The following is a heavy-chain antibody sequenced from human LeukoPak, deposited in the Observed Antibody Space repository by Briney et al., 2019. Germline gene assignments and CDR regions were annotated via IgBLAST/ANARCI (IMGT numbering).Heavy chain of an antibody. CDR2: IYYSGST. CDR1: GGSISSYY. J-gene: IGHJ6*02. V-gene: IGHV4-59*01. CDR3: ARGLSDFWSGQPEPYGMDV. D-gene: IGHD3-3*01. Sequence: SLTLSLTCTVSGGSISSYYWSWIRQPPGKGLEWIGYIYYSGSTNYNPSLKSRVTISVDTSKNQFSLELSSVTAAYTAVYYCARGLSDFWSGQPEPYGMDVWGQGTTVTVSS.